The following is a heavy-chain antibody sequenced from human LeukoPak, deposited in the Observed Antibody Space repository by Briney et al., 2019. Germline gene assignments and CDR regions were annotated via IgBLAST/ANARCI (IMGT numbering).Heavy chain of an antibody. CDR1: GYSFTKHW. Sequence: PGESLKISCEGSGYSFTKHWISWVRQMPGKSLEWMGRINPSDSYTDYSPSCQGHVTISADKSISIAYLQWSSLKASDTAMYYCARRDGYDSTTFDYWGQGTLVTVSS. J-gene: IGHJ4*02. CDR2: INPSDSYT. V-gene: IGHV5-10-1*01. D-gene: IGHD5-24*01. CDR3: ARRDGYDSTTFDY.